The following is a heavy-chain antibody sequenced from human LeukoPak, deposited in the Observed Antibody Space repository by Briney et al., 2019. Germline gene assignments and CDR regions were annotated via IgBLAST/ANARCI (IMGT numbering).Heavy chain of an antibody. J-gene: IGHJ6*02. Sequence: SETLSPTCTVSGGSIRSGDYYWSWIRQHPGKGLEWIGYMYYSGSTYYNPSLTSRVTISVDTSKNQFSLNLSSVTAADTAVYYCARVWSVAAAGREDYYYGIDVWGQGTTVTVSS. CDR2: MYYSGST. V-gene: IGHV4-30-4*01. CDR1: GGSIRSGDYY. D-gene: IGHD6-13*01. CDR3: ARVWSVAAAGREDYYYGIDV.